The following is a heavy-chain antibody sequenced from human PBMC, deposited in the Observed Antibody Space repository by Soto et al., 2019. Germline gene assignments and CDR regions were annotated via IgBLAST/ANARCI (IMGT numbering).Heavy chain of an antibody. D-gene: IGHD2-15*01. V-gene: IGHV1-69*02. CDR1: GGTFSSYT. CDR3: ALVVAAVYNWFDP. CDR2: IIPILGIA. Sequence: QVQLVQSGAEVKKPGSSVKVSCKASGGTFSSYTISWVRQAPGQGLEWMGRIIPILGIANYAQKFQVRVTITADKSTSTAYMELSSLRSEDTAVYYCALVVAAVYNWFDPWGQGTLVTVSS. J-gene: IGHJ5*02.